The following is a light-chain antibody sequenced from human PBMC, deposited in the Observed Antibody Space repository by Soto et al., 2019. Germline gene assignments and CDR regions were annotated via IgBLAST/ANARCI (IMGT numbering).Light chain of an antibody. CDR3: MQGQQTFT. Sequence: DIVMTQSPLSLPVTPGEPASISCRSSQSLLHSNGYNYLDWYLQKPGQSPQLLIYLGSNRASGVPDRLSGSGSGTDFTLKISRVEAEDVGVYYFMQGQQTFTFGPGTKVDLK. CDR2: LGS. V-gene: IGKV2-28*01. J-gene: IGKJ3*01. CDR1: QSLLHSNGYNY.